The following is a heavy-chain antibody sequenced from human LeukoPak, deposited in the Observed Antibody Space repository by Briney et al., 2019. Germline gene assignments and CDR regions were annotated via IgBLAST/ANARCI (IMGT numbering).Heavy chain of an antibody. CDR3: ARVRSLGIAVAELDY. CDR2: IWYDGSNK. CDR1: GFFFEDYA. Sequence: PGGSLRLSCAASGFFFEDYAMHWVRQAPGKGLEWVAVIWYDGSNKYYADSVKGRLTISRDNSRNMLYLQMNSLRAEDTAVYYCARVRSLGIAVAELDYWGRGTLVTVSS. V-gene: IGHV3-33*08. J-gene: IGHJ4*02. D-gene: IGHD6-19*01.